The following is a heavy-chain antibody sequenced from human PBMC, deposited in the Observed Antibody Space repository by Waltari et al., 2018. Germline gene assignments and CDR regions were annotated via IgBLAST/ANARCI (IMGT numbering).Heavy chain of an antibody. D-gene: IGHD3-10*01. Sequence: ELQLVESGGGLVQPGGSLRLSCAASGFPFSDYWMNWVRQAPGRGLEWVGSIKPDGSDKYYVEYVKGRFSISRDNAKNSLYLQMNSLRAEDTAVYYCGRSYGWAFDMSGQGTMVIVSS. CDR2: IKPDGSDK. CDR1: GFPFSDYW. V-gene: IGHV3-7*02. J-gene: IGHJ3*02. CDR3: GRSYGWAFDM.